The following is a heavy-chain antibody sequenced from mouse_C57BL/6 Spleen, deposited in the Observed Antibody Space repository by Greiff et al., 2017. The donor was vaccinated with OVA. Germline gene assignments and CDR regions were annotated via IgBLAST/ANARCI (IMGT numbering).Heavy chain of an antibody. V-gene: IGHV1-80*01. Sequence: QVQLQQSGAELVKPGASVKISCKASGYAFSSYWMNWVKQRPGKGLEWIGQICPGDGDTNYNGKFKGKATLTADKSSSTAYMQLSSLTSEDSAVYFCARWSYGSSYDWYFDVWGTGTTVTVSS. D-gene: IGHD1-1*01. CDR2: ICPGDGDT. CDR1: GYAFSSYW. CDR3: ARWSYGSSYDWYFDV. J-gene: IGHJ1*03.